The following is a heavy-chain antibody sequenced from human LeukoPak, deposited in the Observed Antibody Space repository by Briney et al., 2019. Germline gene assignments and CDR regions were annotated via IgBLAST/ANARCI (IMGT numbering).Heavy chain of an antibody. CDR3: ARDRLNRAYCGDDCYSAAFDY. CDR2: ISRDGKRQ. J-gene: IGHJ4*02. CDR1: GFIFNNYD. D-gene: IGHD2-21*02. Sequence: GGSLRLSCATSGFIFNNYDPHWVRQAPGKGLEWLATISRDGKRQFYTDSVKGRFTISRDDSRNTLHLQMNSLRPEDTAVYYCARDRLNRAYCGDDCYSAAFDYWGQGTLVTVSS. V-gene: IGHV3-30*03.